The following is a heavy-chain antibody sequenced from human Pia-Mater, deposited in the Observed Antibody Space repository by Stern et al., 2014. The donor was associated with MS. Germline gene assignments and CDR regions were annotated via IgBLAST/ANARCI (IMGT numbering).Heavy chain of an antibody. CDR2: VSYDGSNN. V-gene: IGHV3-30*18. CDR1: GFTLGSCA. D-gene: IGHD2/OR15-2a*01. J-gene: IGHJ5*02. Sequence: VQLVQSGGGVVQPGRPLRLSCVASGFTLGSCAMHWVRQAPGKGLEWVAGVSYDGSNNYYADSVKGRFTISRDNSQNTHYMQMSSLRPEDTAVYYCAKDRQYLTYFFDHWGQGSLVTVSS. CDR3: AKDRQYLTYFFDH.